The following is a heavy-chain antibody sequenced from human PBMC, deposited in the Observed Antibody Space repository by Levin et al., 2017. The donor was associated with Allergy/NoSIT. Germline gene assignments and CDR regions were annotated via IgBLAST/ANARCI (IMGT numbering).Heavy chain of an antibody. V-gene: IGHV3-21*06. CDR2: LGIDTRYI. CDR1: GFNFGSYS. CDR3: ARDTGTTTMFGEVDV. J-gene: IGHJ6*02. Sequence: GGSLRLSCEASGFNFGSYSMGWFRQAPGKGLEWVSSLGIDTRYIHYRDSVRGRFTVSRDNSKNSLYLQMNSLRVEDTAVYYCARDTGTTTMFGEVDVWGQGTSVTVSS. D-gene: IGHD3-3*01.